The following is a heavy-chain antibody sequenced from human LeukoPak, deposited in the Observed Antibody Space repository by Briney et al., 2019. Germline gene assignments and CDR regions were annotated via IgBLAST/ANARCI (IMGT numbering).Heavy chain of an antibody. CDR1: GFTFSSYD. CDR3: ARGGFGGYSYGPNIDY. V-gene: IGHV3-13*05. CDR2: IGTAGDP. D-gene: IGHD5-18*01. J-gene: IGHJ4*02. Sequence: PGGSLRLSCAASGFTFSSYDMHWVRQATGKGLEWVSAIGTAGDPYYPGSVKDRFTISRENAKNSLYLQMNSLRAGDTAVYYCARGGFGGYSYGPNIDYWGQGTLVTVSS.